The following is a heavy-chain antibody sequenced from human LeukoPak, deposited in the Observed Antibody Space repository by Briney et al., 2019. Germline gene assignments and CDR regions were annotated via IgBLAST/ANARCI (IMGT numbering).Heavy chain of an antibody. CDR3: ARGGSGYDSFDY. J-gene: IGHJ4*02. Sequence: SETLSLTCTVSGGSISSYYWSWIRQPPGKGLEWIGYIYYSGSTNYNPSLKSRVTISVDTSENQFSLKLSSVTAADTAVYYCARGGSGYDSFDYWGQGTLVTVSS. D-gene: IGHD5-12*01. CDR2: IYYSGST. V-gene: IGHV4-59*01. CDR1: GGSISSYY.